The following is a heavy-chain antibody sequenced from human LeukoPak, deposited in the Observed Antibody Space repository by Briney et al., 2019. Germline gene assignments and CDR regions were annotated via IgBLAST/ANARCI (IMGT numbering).Heavy chain of an antibody. J-gene: IGHJ1*01. CDR1: GFTFSRYW. CDR3: AKAQSSPYSSSWYDGYFQH. CDR2: IKQDGSEK. Sequence: GGSLRLSCVGSGFTFSRYWMSWVRQAPGKGLEWVANIKQDGSEKHYVDSVKGRFTISRDNAKNSLYLQMNSLRAEDTALYYCAKAQSSPYSSSWYDGYFQHWGQGTLVTVSS. V-gene: IGHV3-7*03. D-gene: IGHD6-13*01.